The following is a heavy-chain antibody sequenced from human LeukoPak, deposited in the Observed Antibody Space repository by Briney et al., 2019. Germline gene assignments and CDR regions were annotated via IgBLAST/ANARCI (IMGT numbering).Heavy chain of an antibody. CDR3: AKAQYSGYDFDFDY. CDR2: ISTSSSYI. D-gene: IGHD5-12*01. CDR1: GFTFTTYW. J-gene: IGHJ4*02. V-gene: IGHV3-21*04. Sequence: GESLRLSCAASGFTFTTYWMSWVRQAPGKGLEWVSSISTSSSYIYYADAVKGRFTISRDNAKNSLYLQMNSLRAEDTAVYYCAKAQYSGYDFDFDYWGQGTLVTVSS.